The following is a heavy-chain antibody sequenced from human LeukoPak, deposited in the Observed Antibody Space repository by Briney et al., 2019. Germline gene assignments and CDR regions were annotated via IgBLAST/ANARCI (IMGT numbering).Heavy chain of an antibody. V-gene: IGHV3-21*04. CDR2: ISSSSSYI. D-gene: IGHD3-10*01. J-gene: IGHJ6*02. Sequence: GGSLRLSCAASGFTFSSYSTNWVRRPPGRGRKGVSSISSSSSYIYYADSVKGRFTISRDNAKNSLSLQMNSLRAEDTALYYCGKDISAGGMDVWGQGTTVTVSS. CDR3: GKDISAGGMDV. CDR1: GFTFSSYS.